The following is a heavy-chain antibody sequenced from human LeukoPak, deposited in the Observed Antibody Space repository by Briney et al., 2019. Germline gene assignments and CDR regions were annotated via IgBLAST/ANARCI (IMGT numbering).Heavy chain of an antibody. D-gene: IGHD6-13*01. CDR1: GFTFSSYG. V-gene: IGHV3-30*18. CDR2: ISYDGSNK. J-gene: IGHJ4*02. CDR3: AKDWEDSSSWNYFDY. Sequence: GGPLRLSCAASGFTFSSYGMHWVRQAPGKGLEWVAIISYDGSNKYYADSVKGRFTISRDNSKNTLYLQMNGLRAEDTAVYYCAKDWEDSSSWNYFDYWGQGTLVTVSS.